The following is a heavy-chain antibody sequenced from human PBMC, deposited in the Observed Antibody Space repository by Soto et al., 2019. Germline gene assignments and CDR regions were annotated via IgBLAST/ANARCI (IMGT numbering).Heavy chain of an antibody. CDR2: IYYSGST. CDR1: GGSISSYH. Sequence: SETLSLTCTVSGGSISSYHWTWIRQPPGKGLECIGYIYYSGSTNYNPSLKSRVTMSVDTSENQFSLKLSSVTAADAAVYYCAKSAGTTRLGMDVWGQGTTVTVSS. V-gene: IGHV4-59*03. D-gene: IGHD1-1*01. J-gene: IGHJ6*02. CDR3: AKSAGTTRLGMDV.